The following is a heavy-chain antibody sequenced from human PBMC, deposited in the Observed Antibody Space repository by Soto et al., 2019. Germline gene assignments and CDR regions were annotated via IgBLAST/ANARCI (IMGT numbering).Heavy chain of an antibody. V-gene: IGHV5-51*01. CDR3: ARHMKCSTSCYGVLPPYYMDV. J-gene: IGHJ6*04. CDR2: IYPGDSDT. CDR1: GYTFTSYW. Sequence: GESLKISCKGSGYTFTSYWIGWVRQMPGKGLEWMGIIYPGDSDTIYSPSFQGQVTISADKSINTAYLQWSSLKASDTAMYYCARHMKCSTSCYGVLPPYYMDVWGKGTTVTVSS. D-gene: IGHD2-2*01.